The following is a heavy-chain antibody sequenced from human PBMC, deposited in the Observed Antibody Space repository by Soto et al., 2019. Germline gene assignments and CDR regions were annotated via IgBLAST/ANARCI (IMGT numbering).Heavy chain of an antibody. CDR2: ISSTSKYI. V-gene: IGHV3-21*01. D-gene: IGHD6-19*01. CDR3: ARGLSSGWFDY. CDR1: GFTFSNYS. J-gene: IGHJ5*01. Sequence: EVQLVESGGGLVKPGESLRVSCAASGFTFSNYSMNWVRQAPGKGLEWVSSISSTSKYIYYADSVKGRFTISRDNAKKTLYLQMNSLRAEDTAVYYCARGLSSGWFDYWGQGTLVTVSA.